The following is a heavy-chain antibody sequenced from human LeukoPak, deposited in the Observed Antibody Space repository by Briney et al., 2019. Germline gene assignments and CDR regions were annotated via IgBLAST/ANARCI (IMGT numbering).Heavy chain of an antibody. CDR2: FDPEDGET. D-gene: IGHD6-6*01. V-gene: IGHV1-24*01. CDR3: ATDGGVSSIAARNWFDP. CDR1: GYTLTELS. Sequence: ASVKVSCKVSGYTLTELSMHWVRQAPGKGLEWMGGFDPEDGETIYAQKFQGRVTMTEDTSTDTAYMELSSLRSEDTAVYYCATDGGVSSIAARNWFDPWGQGTLVTVSS. J-gene: IGHJ5*02.